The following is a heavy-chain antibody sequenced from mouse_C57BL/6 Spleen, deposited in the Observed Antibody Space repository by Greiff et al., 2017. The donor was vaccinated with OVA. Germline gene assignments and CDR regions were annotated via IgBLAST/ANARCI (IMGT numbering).Heavy chain of an antibody. V-gene: IGHV1-55*01. Sequence: QVQLKQPGAELVKPGASVKMSCKASGYTFTSYWITWVKQRPGQGLEWIGDIYPGSGSTNYNEKFKSKATLTVDTSSSTAYKQLSSLTSEDSAVYDCARKDYDYDGAYFDYWGQGTTLTVSS. J-gene: IGHJ2*01. D-gene: IGHD2-4*01. CDR2: IYPGSGST. CDR1: GYTFTSYW. CDR3: ARKDYDYDGAYFDY.